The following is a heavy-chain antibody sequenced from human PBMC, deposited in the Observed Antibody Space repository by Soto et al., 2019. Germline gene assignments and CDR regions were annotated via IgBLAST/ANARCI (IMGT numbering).Heavy chain of an antibody. V-gene: IGHV4-30-4*01. CDR3: ARLRWQPPRGLDY. D-gene: IGHD1-26*01. CDR1: GGSISSDDYY. J-gene: IGHJ4*02. CDR2: IYYSGST. Sequence: QVQLQESGPGLVKPSQTLSLTCTVSGGSISSDDYYWSWIRQPPGKGLEWIGYIYYSGSTYYNPSLKSRVTISVDPSKNQFSLKLSSVTAADTAVYYCARLRWQPPRGLDYWGQGTLVTVSS.